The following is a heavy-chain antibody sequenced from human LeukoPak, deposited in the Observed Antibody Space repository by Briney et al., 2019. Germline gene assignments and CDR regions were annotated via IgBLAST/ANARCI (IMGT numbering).Heavy chain of an antibody. J-gene: IGHJ4*02. CDR2: IKQDGSEK. CDR3: ARDGPYGSGSYYEV. Sequence: GGSLRLSCAASGFTFSSYWMSWVRQAPGKGLEWVANIKQDGSEKYYVDSVKGRFTISRDNAKNSLYLQMNGLRAEDTAVYYCARDGPYGSGSYYEVWGQGTLVTVSS. V-gene: IGHV3-7*01. CDR1: GFTFSSYW. D-gene: IGHD3-10*01.